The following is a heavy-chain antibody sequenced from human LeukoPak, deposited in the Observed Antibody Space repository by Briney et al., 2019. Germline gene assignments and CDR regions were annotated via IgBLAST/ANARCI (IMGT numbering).Heavy chain of an antibody. CDR3: MPAPRSSSCPPPT. CDR1: GFTFSSYW. Sequence: GGSLRLSCAASGFTFSSYWMNWVRQAPGKGLEWVANIKQDGSEKKYVDSVKGRFTISRDNAKNSLYLQMNSLRAEETAAYYCMPAPRSSSCPPPTWGQGTLVTVSS. V-gene: IGHV3-7*01. D-gene: IGHD6-13*01. CDR2: IKQDGSEK. J-gene: IGHJ5*02.